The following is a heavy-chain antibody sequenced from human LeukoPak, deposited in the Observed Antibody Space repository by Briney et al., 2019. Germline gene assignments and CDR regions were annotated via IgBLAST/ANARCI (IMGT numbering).Heavy chain of an antibody. J-gene: IGHJ5*02. CDR1: GYTFTGYY. V-gene: IGHV1-2*02. Sequence: ASVKVSCKASGYTFTGYYMHWARQAPGQGLEWMGWINPNSGGTNYAQKFQGRVTMTRDTSISTAYMELSRLRSDDTAVYYCARGYYDSSGYYYFLEVWFDPWGQGTLVTVSS. D-gene: IGHD3-22*01. CDR3: ARGYYDSSGYYYFLEVWFDP. CDR2: INPNSGGT.